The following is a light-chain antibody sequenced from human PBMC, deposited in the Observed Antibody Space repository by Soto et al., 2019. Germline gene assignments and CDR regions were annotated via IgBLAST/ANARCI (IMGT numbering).Light chain of an antibody. CDR2: LNSDGSH. CDR3: QTWGTAIHDVA. V-gene: IGLV4-69*01. J-gene: IGLJ2*01. Sequence: QLVLTQSPSASASLGASVKLTCTLSGGHSTYAIAWHQKQPEKGPRYLMKLNSDGSHNKGDGIPDRFSGSSSGADRFLTISRLQSDDEADYYCQTWGTAIHDVAFGGGTKLTVL. CDR1: GGHSTYA.